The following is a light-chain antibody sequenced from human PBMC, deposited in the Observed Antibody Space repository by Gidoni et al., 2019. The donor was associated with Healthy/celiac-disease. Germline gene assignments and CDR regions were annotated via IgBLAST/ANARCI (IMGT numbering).Light chain of an antibody. CDR3: QQYGTA. Sequence: EIVLTQSPGTLSLSPGERAILSCRASQSVSSSYLAWYQQKPGQAPRLLIYGASSMATGIPDRFSGSGSGTDFTLTISRLEPEDFAVYYCQQYGTAFGGGTKVEIK. J-gene: IGKJ4*01. CDR1: QSVSSSY. CDR2: GAS. V-gene: IGKV3-20*01.